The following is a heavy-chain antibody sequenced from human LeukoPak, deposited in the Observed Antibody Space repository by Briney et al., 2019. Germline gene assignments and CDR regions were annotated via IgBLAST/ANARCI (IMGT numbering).Heavy chain of an antibody. CDR1: GGTFSSYA. Sequence: GSSVKVSCKASGGTFSSYAISWVRQAPGQGLEWMGWISAYNGNTNYAQKLQGRVTMTTDTSTSTAYMELRSLRSDDTAVYYCARDLYDFWSGYYSPPRRSNYGMDVWGQGTTVTVSS. CDR3: ARDLYDFWSGYYSPPRRSNYGMDV. V-gene: IGHV1-18*01. D-gene: IGHD3-3*01. J-gene: IGHJ6*02. CDR2: ISAYNGNT.